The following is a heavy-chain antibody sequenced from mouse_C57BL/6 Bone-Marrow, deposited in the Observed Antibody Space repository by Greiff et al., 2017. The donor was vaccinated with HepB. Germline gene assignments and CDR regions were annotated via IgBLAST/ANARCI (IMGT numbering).Heavy chain of an antibody. V-gene: IGHV1-81*01. Sequence: VQLQQSGAELARPGASVKLSCKASGYTFTSYGISWVKQRTGQGLEWIGEIYPRSGNTYYNEKFKGKATLTADKSSSTAYMELRSLTSEDSAVYFCARSTAQATSYYAMDYWGQGTSVTVSS. D-gene: IGHD3-2*02. CDR1: GYTFTSYG. CDR3: ARSTAQATSYYAMDY. J-gene: IGHJ4*01. CDR2: IYPRSGNT.